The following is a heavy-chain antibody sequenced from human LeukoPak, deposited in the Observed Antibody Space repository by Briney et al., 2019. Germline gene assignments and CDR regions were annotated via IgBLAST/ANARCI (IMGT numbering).Heavy chain of an antibody. V-gene: IGHV3-74*01. CDR3: ARGGDTSNWYPGYFDY. CDR1: GFTFSNYW. J-gene: IGHJ4*02. CDR2: IKSDGSST. Sequence: GGSLRLSCAASGFTFSNYWMHWVRQAPGKGPVWVSRIKSDGSSTKFADSVQGRFTISRDNGKNTVYLQMNSLRAEDTAVYYCARGGDTSNWYPGYFDYWGQGALVTVSS. D-gene: IGHD6-13*01.